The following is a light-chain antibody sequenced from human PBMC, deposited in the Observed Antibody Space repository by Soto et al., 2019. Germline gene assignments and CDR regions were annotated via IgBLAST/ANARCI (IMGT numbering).Light chain of an antibody. J-gene: IGKJ1*01. CDR3: QQYYSSPRT. CDR2: WAS. CDR1: QSVLYSSNNENY. V-gene: IGKV4-1*01. Sequence: DIVMTQSPDSLPVSLGERATINCKSSQSVLYSSNNENYLAWYQQKPGQSPKLLIYWASTRESGVPDRFSGSGSGTDFTLTISSLQAEDVAVYYCQQYYSSPRTFGQGTKVEIK.